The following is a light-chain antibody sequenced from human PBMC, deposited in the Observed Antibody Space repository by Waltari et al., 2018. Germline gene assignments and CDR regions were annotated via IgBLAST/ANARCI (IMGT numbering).Light chain of an antibody. V-gene: IGLV2-8*01. CDR2: EVT. Sequence: QSALTPPPSASGSPGKSIPISCPGISPDVDASDPVFRYQQHPGKAPKLLIYEVTKRPSGVPYRFSGSKSDNTASLAVSGLQAEDEADYYCSSYAGGSSLMFGGGTKLTVL. CDR3: SSYAGGSSLM. J-gene: IGLJ3*02. CDR1: SPDVDASDP.